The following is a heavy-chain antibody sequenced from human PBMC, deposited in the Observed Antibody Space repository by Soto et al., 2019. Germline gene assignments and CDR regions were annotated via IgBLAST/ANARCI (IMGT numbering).Heavy chain of an antibody. CDR3: ATRSSINADLVDY. V-gene: IGHV4-59*01. CDR1: GASISSYY. Sequence: NPSETLSLTCTVSGASISSYYWSWIRQPPGKGLELIGYISYSGSTNYNPSLKSRVTISVDTSKNQFSLKLRSVTAADTAVYYCATRSSINADLVDYWGQGTLVTVSS. J-gene: IGHJ4*02. CDR2: ISYSGST. D-gene: IGHD4-17*01.